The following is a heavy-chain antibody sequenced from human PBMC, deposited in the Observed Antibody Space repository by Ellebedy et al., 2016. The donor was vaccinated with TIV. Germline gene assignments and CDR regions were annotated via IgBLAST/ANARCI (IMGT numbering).Heavy chain of an antibody. CDR3: ARGVRGGQLDY. D-gene: IGHD3-10*02. V-gene: IGHV3-11*01. J-gene: IGHJ4*02. CDR2: ISSSGSTI. Sequence: GESLKISCAASGFTFSDYYMSWIRQAPGKGLEWVSYISSSGSTIYYADSVKGRFTISRDNAKNSLYLQMNSLRAEDTAVYYCARGVRGGQLDYWGQGTLVTVSS. CDR1: GFTFSDYY.